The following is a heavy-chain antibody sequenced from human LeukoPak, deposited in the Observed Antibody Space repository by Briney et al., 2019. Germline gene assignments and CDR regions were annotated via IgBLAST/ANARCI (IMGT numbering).Heavy chain of an antibody. CDR1: GGSISSSSYY. Sequence: PSETLSLTCTASGGSISSSSYYWGWIRQPPGKGLEWIGSIYYSGSTYYNPSLKSRVTISVDTSKNQFSLKLSSVTAADTAVYYCARLTVMFFSRQLVAFDIWGQGTMVTVSS. CDR2: IYYSGST. CDR3: ARLTVMFFSRQLVAFDI. J-gene: IGHJ3*02. V-gene: IGHV4-39*01. D-gene: IGHD6-13*01.